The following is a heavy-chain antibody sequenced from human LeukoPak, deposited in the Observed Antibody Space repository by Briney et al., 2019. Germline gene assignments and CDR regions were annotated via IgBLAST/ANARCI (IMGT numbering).Heavy chain of an antibody. CDR3: AKAVIGGNSWPFDY. CDR2: ISGSGGST. D-gene: IGHD4-23*01. V-gene: IGHV3-23*01. Sequence: GGSLTLSCAASGFTFSSYAMSWVRQAPGKGLEWVSAISGSGGSTYYADSVKGRFTISRDNSKNTLYLQMNSLRAEDTAVYYCAKAVIGGNSWPFDYWGQGTLVTVSS. J-gene: IGHJ4*02. CDR1: GFTFSSYA.